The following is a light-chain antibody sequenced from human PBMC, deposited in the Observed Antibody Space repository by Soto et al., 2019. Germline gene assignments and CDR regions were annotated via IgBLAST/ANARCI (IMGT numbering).Light chain of an antibody. CDR2: WAS. V-gene: IGKV4-1*01. CDR3: QQYFDVPFT. Sequence: DIVMTQSPDSLAVSLGERVTMNCKCSRSVLYKSNNKNHLAWYQQKPGQPPQLIIYWASTRESGVPERFSGSGSGTDFTLTISSLEAEDVAFYWCQQYFDVPFTFGGGTK. J-gene: IGKJ4*01. CDR1: RSVLYKSNNKNH.